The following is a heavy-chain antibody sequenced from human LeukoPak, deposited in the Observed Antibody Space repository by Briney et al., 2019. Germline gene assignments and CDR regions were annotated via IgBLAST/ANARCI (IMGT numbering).Heavy chain of an antibody. Sequence: ASVKVSCKASGYTFTGYYMHWVRQAPGQGLEWMGWINPNSGGTNYAQKFQGRVTMTRDTSISTAYMELSRLRSDDTAVYYCARPARYGSGRTIDYWGQGTLVTVSS. D-gene: IGHD3-10*01. V-gene: IGHV1-2*02. J-gene: IGHJ4*02. CDR1: GYTFTGYY. CDR2: INPNSGGT. CDR3: ARPARYGSGRTIDY.